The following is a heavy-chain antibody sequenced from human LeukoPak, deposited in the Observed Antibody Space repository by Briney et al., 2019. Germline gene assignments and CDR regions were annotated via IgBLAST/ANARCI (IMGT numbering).Heavy chain of an antibody. V-gene: IGHV3-23*01. CDR1: GFTFSSYV. J-gene: IGHJ4*02. D-gene: IGHD3-22*01. Sequence: GGSLRLSCAASGFTFSSYVMSWVRQAPGKGLEWVSAISGSGGSTYYADAVKGRFTISRDNSKNTLYLQMNSLRAEDTAVYYCAKDRGQKNYYYDSSGINWGQGTLVTVSS. CDR2: ISGSGGST. CDR3: AKDRGQKNYYYDSSGIN.